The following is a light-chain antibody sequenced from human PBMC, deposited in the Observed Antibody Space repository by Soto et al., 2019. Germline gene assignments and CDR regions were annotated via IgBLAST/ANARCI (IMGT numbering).Light chain of an antibody. J-gene: IGKJ4*01. CDR2: GAS. Sequence: EIVLTHALGNLSTPTLNIANRYLRASQSVSSYYLAWYQQKPGQAPRLLIYGASSRATGIPDRFSGSGSGTDFTLTISRLEPEDFAVYYCQQYGRSGSFGGGTKVDIK. CDR3: QQYGRSGS. V-gene: IGKV3-20*01. CDR1: QSVSSYY.